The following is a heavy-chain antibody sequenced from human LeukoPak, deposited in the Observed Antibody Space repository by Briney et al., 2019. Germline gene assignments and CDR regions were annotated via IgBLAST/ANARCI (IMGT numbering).Heavy chain of an antibody. V-gene: IGHV1-46*01. CDR1: GYTFTSYY. J-gene: IGHJ4*02. CDR2: INPSGVST. Sequence: SVKVSCKASGYTFTSYYMHWVRQAPGQGLEWMGSINPSGVSTTYAQRFQGRVTMTRDTSTSTVYMELSSLRSEDTAMYYCATDFTAMVTGFDYWGQGTLVSVSS. CDR3: ATDFTAMVTGFDY. D-gene: IGHD5-18*01.